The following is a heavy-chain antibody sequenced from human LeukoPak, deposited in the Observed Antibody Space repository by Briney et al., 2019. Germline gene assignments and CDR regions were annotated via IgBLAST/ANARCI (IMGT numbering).Heavy chain of an antibody. V-gene: IGHV3-30*04. J-gene: IGHJ6*03. D-gene: IGHD3-22*01. CDR2: ISYDGSNK. CDR3: ARGGNTMIVVVKYMDV. CDR1: GFTFSSYA. Sequence: PGGFLRLSCAVSGFTFSSYAMHWVRQAPGKGLEWVAVISYDGSNKYYADSVKGRFTISRDNSKNTLYLQMNSLRAEDTAVYYCARGGNTMIVVVKYMDVWGKGTTVTVSS.